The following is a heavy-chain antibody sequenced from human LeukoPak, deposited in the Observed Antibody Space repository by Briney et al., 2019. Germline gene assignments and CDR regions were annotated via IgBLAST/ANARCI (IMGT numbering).Heavy chain of an antibody. J-gene: IGHJ4*02. CDR3: ARSRDSNSWLFDY. CDR1: GITFSSYA. CDR2: NSGSGVNT. V-gene: IGHV3-23*02. Sequence: GGSLRLSCAAPGITFSSYAMIWVRHAPGKGLEWLSANSGSGVNTFYRDCVKGSFTISRDNSKNTVYLQMISLRADDTAVCYCARSRDSNSWLFDYWGQGTLVTVSS. D-gene: IGHD6-13*01.